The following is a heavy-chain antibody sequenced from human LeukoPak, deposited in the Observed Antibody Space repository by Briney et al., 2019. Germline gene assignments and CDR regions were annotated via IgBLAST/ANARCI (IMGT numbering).Heavy chain of an antibody. CDR3: ARDSLVAVAGIRYYYYYMDV. CDR1: GFTFSSYW. J-gene: IGHJ6*03. Sequence: GGSLRLSCAASGFTFSSYWMHWVRQAPGKGLVWVSRINSDGSSTSYADSVKGRFTISRDNAKNTLYLQMNSLRAEDTAVYYCARDSLVAVAGIRYYYYYMDVWGKGTTVTVSS. CDR2: INSDGSST. V-gene: IGHV3-74*01. D-gene: IGHD6-19*01.